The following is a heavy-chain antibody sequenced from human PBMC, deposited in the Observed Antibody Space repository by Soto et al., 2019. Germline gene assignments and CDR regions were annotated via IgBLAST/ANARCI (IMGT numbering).Heavy chain of an antibody. CDR2: VSYSGTA. V-gene: IGHV4-31*03. Sequence: SETLSLTCTVSGGSISSGYYYWSWIRQHPGKGLEWIGYVSYSGTAYYNPSLKSRLSVSVDTPKNQFSLKLTSVTAADTAVYYCARDSSGSFMRFDYWGQGTLVTVSS. CDR1: GGSISSGYYY. CDR3: ARDSSGSFMRFDY. D-gene: IGHD3-22*01. J-gene: IGHJ4*02.